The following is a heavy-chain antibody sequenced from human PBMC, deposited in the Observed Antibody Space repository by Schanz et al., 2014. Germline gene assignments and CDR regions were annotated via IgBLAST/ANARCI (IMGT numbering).Heavy chain of an antibody. Sequence: QVQLLESGGGLFKPGGSLRLSCAGSGFTFADYYMTWIRQAPGKGLEWISYVSSYDTTVSYADSVKGRFTISRDNAKNSVYLQMNSLRPEDTALYFCARDEGRDGYNLAFDVWGQGTLVTVSS. J-gene: IGHJ3*01. CDR1: GFTFADYY. CDR3: ARDEGRDGYNLAFDV. CDR2: VSSYDTTV. V-gene: IGHV3-11*01. D-gene: IGHD5-12*01.